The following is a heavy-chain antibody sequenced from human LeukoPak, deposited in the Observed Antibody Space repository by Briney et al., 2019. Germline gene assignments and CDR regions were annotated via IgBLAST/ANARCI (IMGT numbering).Heavy chain of an antibody. D-gene: IGHD1-26*01. J-gene: IGHJ3*02. CDR2: IYYSGST. CDR1: GRSISSYY. V-gene: IGHV4-59*01. Sequence: PSDPLSLTCTLSGRSISSYYGSWLRQPPGKGLEWIGYIYYSGSTNYNPSRKSRVTISVDPSKNQFSLKLSSVTAADTAVYYCAREILVGATAFDIWGQGTMVTVSS. CDR3: AREILVGATAFDI.